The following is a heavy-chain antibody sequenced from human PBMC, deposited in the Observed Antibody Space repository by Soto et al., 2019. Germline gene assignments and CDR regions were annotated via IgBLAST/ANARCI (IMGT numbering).Heavy chain of an antibody. V-gene: IGHV2-5*02. Sequence: QITLKESGPTLVKPTQTLTLTCTFSGFSLSTSGVGVGWIRQPPGKALELLAHIYWDDDKRYSPSLKSRLTITKDTSKNQVVLTMTNMDPVDTAPYYCAHAQLELPHNWFDPWGQGTLVTVSS. CDR3: AHAQLELPHNWFDP. D-gene: IGHD1-7*01. CDR2: IYWDDDK. CDR1: GFSLSTSGVG. J-gene: IGHJ5*02.